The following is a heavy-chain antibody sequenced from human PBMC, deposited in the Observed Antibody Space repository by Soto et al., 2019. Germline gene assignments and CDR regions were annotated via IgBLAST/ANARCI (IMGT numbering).Heavy chain of an antibody. V-gene: IGHV1-3*01. Sequence: QVHLVQSGAEVQKPGASVRISCQASGYAFTTSAIHWVRQAPGQSLEWMGWINPATGDTKYSQNVRGRVTFALDTSATTAYRDLRSLASHDTAVYYCARAAGRSKLLPYYFDPWGQGTLVTVSS. CDR2: INPATGDT. J-gene: IGHJ5*02. D-gene: IGHD3-10*01. CDR1: GYAFTTSA. CDR3: ARAAGRSKLLPYYFDP.